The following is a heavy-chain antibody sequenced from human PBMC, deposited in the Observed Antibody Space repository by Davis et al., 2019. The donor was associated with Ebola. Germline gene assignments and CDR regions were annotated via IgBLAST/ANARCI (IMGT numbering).Heavy chain of an antibody. CDR1: GFTFSSYA. CDR2: ISGSGGST. CDR3: AKMIPDCTNGVCYDGAFDI. V-gene: IGHV3-23*01. J-gene: IGHJ3*02. D-gene: IGHD2-8*01. Sequence: PGGSLRLSCAASGFTFSSYAMSWVRQAPGKGLEWVSAISGSGGSTYYADSVKGRFTISRDNSKNTLYLQMNSLRAEDTAVYYCAKMIPDCTNGVCYDGAFDIWGQGTMVTVSS.